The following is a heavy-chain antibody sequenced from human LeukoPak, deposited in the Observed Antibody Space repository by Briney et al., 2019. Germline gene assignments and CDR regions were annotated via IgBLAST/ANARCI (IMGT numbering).Heavy chain of an antibody. Sequence: ASVKVSCKVSGYTLTELSMHWVRQAPGKGLEWMGWISAYNGNTNYAQKLQGRVTVTTDTSTSTAYMELRSLRSDDTAVYYCARDRAHSGSLLRNNWFDPWGQGTLVTVSS. D-gene: IGHD1-26*01. V-gene: IGHV1-18*01. J-gene: IGHJ5*02. CDR1: GYTLTELS. CDR3: ARDRAHSGSLLRNNWFDP. CDR2: ISAYNGNT.